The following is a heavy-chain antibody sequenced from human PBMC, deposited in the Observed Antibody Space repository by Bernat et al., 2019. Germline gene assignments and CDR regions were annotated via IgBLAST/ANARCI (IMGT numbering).Heavy chain of an antibody. CDR1: GFTFSSYA. D-gene: IGHD1-26*01. J-gene: IGHJ4*02. CDR2: ISGSGGST. Sequence: EVQLLESGGGLVQPGGSLRLSCAASGFTFSSYAMSWVRQAPGKGLEWVSAISGSGGSTSYADSVNGRFTISRDKSKNTLYLQRNSQRAEDTAVNYCAKDGGWELLSPFDYWGQGTLVTVSS. V-gene: IGHV3-23*01. CDR3: AKDGGWELLSPFDY.